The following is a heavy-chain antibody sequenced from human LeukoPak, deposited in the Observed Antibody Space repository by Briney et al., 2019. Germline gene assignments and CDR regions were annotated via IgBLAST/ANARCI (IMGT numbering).Heavy chain of an antibody. CDR1: GFTFSSYS. CDR3: ARDLAGNYYGSGSPRYFEN. J-gene: IGHJ4*02. Sequence: PGGSLRLSCAVSGFTFSSYSMNWVRQAPGKGLEWVSSISSSSSYIYYADSVKGRFTISRDNAKNSLHLQMNSLRAEDTAVCYCARDLAGNYYGSGSPRYFENWGQGTLVTVSS. CDR2: ISSSSSYI. V-gene: IGHV3-21*01. D-gene: IGHD3-10*01.